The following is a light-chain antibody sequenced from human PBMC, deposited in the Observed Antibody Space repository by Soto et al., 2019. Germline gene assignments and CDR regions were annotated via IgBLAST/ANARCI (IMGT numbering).Light chain of an antibody. CDR2: DAS. CDR3: QQRSSWIT. CDR1: QSVSSY. J-gene: IGKJ5*01. Sequence: EIVLTQSPATLSLSPGDRATLSCRASQSVSSYLAWYQHKPGQAPRLLIYDASNRAAGVPARFSGSGSGTDFPLTISSLEPEDFAVYSCQQRSSWITFGQGTRLEIE. V-gene: IGKV3-11*01.